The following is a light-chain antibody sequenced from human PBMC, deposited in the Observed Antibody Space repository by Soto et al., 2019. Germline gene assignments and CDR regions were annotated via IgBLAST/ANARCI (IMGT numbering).Light chain of an antibody. J-gene: IGKJ2*01. V-gene: IGKV1-27*01. CDR2: AAS. CDR3: QKYNSAPYT. CDR1: QGISSY. Sequence: DIQMTQSPSSLSASVGDRVTITCRASQGISSYLAWYQQKPGKVPKLLIYAASTLQSGVPARFSGSRSGTDFTLTISSLQPEDVATYYCQKYNSAPYTFGQGNTLEIK.